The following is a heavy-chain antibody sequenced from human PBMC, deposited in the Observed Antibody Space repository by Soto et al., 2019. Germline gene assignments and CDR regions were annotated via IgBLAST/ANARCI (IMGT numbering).Heavy chain of an antibody. V-gene: IGHV3-9*01. D-gene: IGHD3-16*02. Sequence: EVQLVESGGGLVQPGRSLRLSCAASGFTFDDYAMHWVRQAPGKGLEWVSGISWNSGSIGYADSVKGRFTISRDNAKNSLYLQMNSLSAEYTALYYCAKGGVWGSYRLDAFDIWGQGTMVSVSS. CDR1: GFTFDDYA. CDR3: AKGGVWGSYRLDAFDI. J-gene: IGHJ3*02. CDR2: ISWNSGSI.